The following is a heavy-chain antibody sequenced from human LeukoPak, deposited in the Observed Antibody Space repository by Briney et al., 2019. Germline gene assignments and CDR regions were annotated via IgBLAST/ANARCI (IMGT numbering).Heavy chain of an antibody. D-gene: IGHD5-18*01. J-gene: IGHJ4*02. CDR2: ISYDGSNK. V-gene: IGHV3-30-3*01. CDR1: GFTFSSYA. Sequence: GGSLRLSCAASGFTFSSYAMHWVRQAPGKGLEWVAVISYDGSNKYYADSVKGRFTISRDNSKNTLYLQMNSLRAEDTALYYCAKDKSLGGYSYGSFDYWGQGTLVTVSS. CDR3: AKDKSLGGYSYGSFDY.